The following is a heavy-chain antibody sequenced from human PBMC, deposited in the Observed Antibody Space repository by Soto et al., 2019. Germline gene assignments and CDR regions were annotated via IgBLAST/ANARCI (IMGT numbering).Heavy chain of an antibody. D-gene: IGHD3-3*01. CDR2: IYYRGST. CDR1: GGSISSGGYY. CDR3: ARAPIEVTIFGVVTGTFYY. J-gene: IGHJ4*02. Sequence: SETLSLTCTVSGGSISSGGYYWSWIRQHPGKGLEWIGYIYYRGSTYYNPSLKSRVTISVDTSKNQFSLKLSSVTAADTAVYYWARAPIEVTIFGVVTGTFYYWGQGTLVTVSS. V-gene: IGHV4-31*03.